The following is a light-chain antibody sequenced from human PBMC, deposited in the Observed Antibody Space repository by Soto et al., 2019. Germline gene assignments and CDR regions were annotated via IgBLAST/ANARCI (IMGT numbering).Light chain of an antibody. V-gene: IGLV2-14*03. CDR2: DVS. CDR1: SSDVGAYNY. J-gene: IGLJ1*01. Sequence: QSVLTQPASVSASLGQPITISCTGTSSDVGAYNYVYWYQQHPGKAPKLIIYDVSNRPSGIPNRFSGSKSGNTASLTISGLQAEDAAYYYCNSHTRSSRYVFGTGTKVTVL. CDR3: NSHTRSSRYV.